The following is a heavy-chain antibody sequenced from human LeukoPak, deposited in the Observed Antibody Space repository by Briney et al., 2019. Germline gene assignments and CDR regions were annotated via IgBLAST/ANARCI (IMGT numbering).Heavy chain of an antibody. Sequence: ASVKVSCKASGYTFTGYYMHWVRQAPGQGLEWMGWINPNSGGTNYAQKFQGRVTMTRDTSISTAYMELSRLRSDDTAVYYCARDKEMATITLDCWGQGTLVTVSS. V-gene: IGHV1-2*02. CDR1: GYTFTGYY. D-gene: IGHD5-24*01. CDR2: INPNSGGT. CDR3: ARDKEMATITLDC. J-gene: IGHJ4*02.